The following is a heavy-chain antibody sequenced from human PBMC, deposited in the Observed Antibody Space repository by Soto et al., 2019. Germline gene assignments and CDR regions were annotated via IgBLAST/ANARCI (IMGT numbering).Heavy chain of an antibody. CDR1: GGSISSGDYY. CDR3: ARVGSYRFDP. Sequence: KPSETLSLTCTVSGGSISSGDYYWTWIRQPPGKGLEWIGYIYYSGTTYYNPSLKSRVTISRDRSKNQFSLKLSSVTAADTAVYYCARVGSYRFDPWGQGTLVTVSS. J-gene: IGHJ5*02. V-gene: IGHV4-30-4*02. D-gene: IGHD1-26*01. CDR2: IYYSGTT.